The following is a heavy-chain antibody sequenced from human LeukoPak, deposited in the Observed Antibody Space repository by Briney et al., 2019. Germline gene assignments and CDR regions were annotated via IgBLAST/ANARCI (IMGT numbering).Heavy chain of an antibody. CDR2: ISGSGGST. V-gene: IGHV3-23*01. CDR3: AKALYGSGSTMDC. J-gene: IGHJ4*02. Sequence: GGSLRLSCAASGFTFSSYAKSWVRQAPGKGLEWVSAISGSGGSTYYADSVKCRFTISRDNSRNTLYLQMNSLRAEDTAVYYCAKALYGSGSTMDCWGQGTLVTVSS. D-gene: IGHD3-10*01. CDR1: GFTFSSYA.